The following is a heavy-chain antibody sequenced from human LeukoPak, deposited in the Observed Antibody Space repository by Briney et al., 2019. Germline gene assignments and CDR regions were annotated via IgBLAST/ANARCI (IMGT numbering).Heavy chain of an antibody. D-gene: IGHD2-21*01. CDR1: GFTFSDYY. CDR2: TSSSGSTI. J-gene: IGHJ4*02. CDR3: ARVGPTSCGGSCPFDY. Sequence: GGSLRLSCAASGFTFSDYYMSWIRQAPGKGLEWVSYTSSSGSTIYYADSVKGRFTISRDNAKNSLYLQMNSLRAEDTAVYYCARVGPTSCGGSCPFDYWGQGTLVTVSS. V-gene: IGHV3-11*04.